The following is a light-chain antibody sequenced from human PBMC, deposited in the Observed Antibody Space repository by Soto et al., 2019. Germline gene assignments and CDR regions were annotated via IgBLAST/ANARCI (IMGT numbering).Light chain of an antibody. CDR2: DVT. V-gene: IGLV2-8*01. Sequence: QSALTQPPSASGSPGQSVTISCTGTSSDVDGYNYVSWYQQHPGKAPKLMIYDVTQRPSGVPDRFSGSKSGNTASLTVSGLQAEYEADYYCSSFVGAPVIFGGGTKLTVL. CDR1: SSDVDGYNY. CDR3: SSFVGAPVI. J-gene: IGLJ2*01.